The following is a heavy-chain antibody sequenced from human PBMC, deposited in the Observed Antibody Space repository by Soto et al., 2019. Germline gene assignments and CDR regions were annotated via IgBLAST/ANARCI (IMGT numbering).Heavy chain of an antibody. CDR2: ISGSGGST. Sequence: GGSLRLSCAASGFTFSSYAMTWVRQAPGKGLEWVSIISGSGGSTYYADFVKGRFTISRDNSKNTLYLQMKSLRAEDTAAYYCAKADSGYPYYGMDVWGQGTTVTVSS. CDR1: GFTFSSYA. J-gene: IGHJ6*02. CDR3: AKADSGYPYYGMDV. D-gene: IGHD5-12*01. V-gene: IGHV3-23*01.